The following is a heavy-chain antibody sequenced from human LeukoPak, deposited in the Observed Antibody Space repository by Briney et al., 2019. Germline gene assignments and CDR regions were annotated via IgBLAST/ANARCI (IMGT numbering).Heavy chain of an antibody. CDR1: GYTLTELS. CDR2: FDPEDGET. Sequence: ASVKVSCKVSGYTLTELSMHWVRQAPGKGLEWIGGFDPEDGETIYAQKFQGRVTMTEDTSTDTAYMELSSLRSEDTAVYYCATDRTYSSGWYVSYYFDYWGQGTLVTVSS. CDR3: ATDRTYSSGWYVSYYFDY. J-gene: IGHJ4*02. D-gene: IGHD6-19*01. V-gene: IGHV1-24*01.